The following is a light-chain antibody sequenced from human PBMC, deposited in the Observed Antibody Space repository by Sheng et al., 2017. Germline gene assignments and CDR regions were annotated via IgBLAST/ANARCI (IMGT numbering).Light chain of an antibody. CDR2: GAS. Sequence: DIQMTQSPSSLSASVGDRVNITCRASQSINNDLNWYQQKSGKAPKILIYGASSLQGGVPSRFSGSGSGTDFTLTINSLQPEDFATYYCQQSYNSPRTFGQGTKVEV. J-gene: IGKJ1*01. CDR1: QSINND. V-gene: IGKV1-39*01. CDR3: QQSYNSPRT.